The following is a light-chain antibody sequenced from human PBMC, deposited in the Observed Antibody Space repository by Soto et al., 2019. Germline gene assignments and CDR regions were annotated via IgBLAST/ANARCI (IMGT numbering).Light chain of an antibody. V-gene: IGKV3-20*01. Sequence: EIVLTQSPGTLSLSPGERATLSCRASQSVSSTSLAWYQQKPGQAPRLLIYGASTRATGIPDRFSGSGSGTDFTLTISRVEPEDFALYYCQQYGTSLWTFXQGTKVDIK. CDR2: GAS. CDR1: QSVSSTS. CDR3: QQYGTSLWT. J-gene: IGKJ1*01.